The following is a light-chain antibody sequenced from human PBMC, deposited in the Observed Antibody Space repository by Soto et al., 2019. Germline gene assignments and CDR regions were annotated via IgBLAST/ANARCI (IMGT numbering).Light chain of an antibody. CDR1: NLGSKS. V-gene: IGLV3-21*04. J-gene: IGLJ2*01. Sequence: SYELTQPPSVSVAPGKTARITCGGNNLGSKSVHWYQQKPGQAPVLVIYYDSDRPSGIPERFSGSNSGNKATLTISRVEAGDEDDYYCQVWDSSSDNHVVFGGGTKLTVL. CDR2: YDS. CDR3: QVWDSSSDNHVV.